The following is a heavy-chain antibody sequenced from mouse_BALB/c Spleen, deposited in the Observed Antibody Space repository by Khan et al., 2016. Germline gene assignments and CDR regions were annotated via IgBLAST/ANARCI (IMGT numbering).Heavy chain of an antibody. J-gene: IGHJ2*01. Sequence: QVQLQQPGPELVRPGASVMMSCKASGFTFTTYWIHWVKQRPGQGLEWIGLLDPSSGEDRFLQKFNDKATSNVDWSSNSAYLQLSSLTSEDAAGDYCARWASYFDYWGQGSTVTDSS. CDR2: LDPSSGED. CDR3: ARWASYFDY. V-gene: IGHV1-59*01. CDR1: GFTFTTYW. D-gene: IGHD6-1*01.